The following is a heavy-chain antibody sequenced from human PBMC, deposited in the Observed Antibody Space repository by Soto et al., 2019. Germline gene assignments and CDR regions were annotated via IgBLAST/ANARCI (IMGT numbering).Heavy chain of an antibody. D-gene: IGHD2-21*01. CDR1: GYTFSSYT. CDR2: INPIIGRT. V-gene: IGHV1-69*08. CDR3: ARAAAVSGDTPPYDSFDL. Sequence: ASVKVSCKASGYTFSSYTINWVRQAPGQGLEWMGRINPIIGRTNYAQKFQGRVTMTTDKSTSTAYMELSSLRSEDTAVYYCARAAAVSGDTPPYDSFDLWGQGTMVTVSS. J-gene: IGHJ3*01.